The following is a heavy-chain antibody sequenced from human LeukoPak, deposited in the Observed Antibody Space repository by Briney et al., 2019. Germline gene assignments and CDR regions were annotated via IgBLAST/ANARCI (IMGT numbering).Heavy chain of an antibody. CDR3: ARGSSILMVYATRLAYFDY. CDR2: INHSGST. D-gene: IGHD2-8*01. J-gene: IGHJ4*02. CDR1: GESFSGYY. Sequence: SETLSLTCAVYGESFSGYYWSWIRQPPGKGLEWIGEINHSGSTNYNPSLKSRVTISVDTSKNQFSLKLSSVTAADTAVYYCARGSSILMVYATRLAYFDYWGQGALVTVSS. V-gene: IGHV4-34*01.